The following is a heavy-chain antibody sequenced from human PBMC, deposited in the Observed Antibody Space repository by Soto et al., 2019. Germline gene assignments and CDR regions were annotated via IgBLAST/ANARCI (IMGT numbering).Heavy chain of an antibody. V-gene: IGHV3-23*01. J-gene: IGHJ3*02. CDR3: AKGKAVLIGHFDI. Sequence: EVQLLESGGGLVQPGGSLRLSCAASGFTFSSYAMSWVRQAPGTGLEWVSAISGSGGSTYYADSVKGRFTISRDNSKNTLYLQMNSLRAEDTAVYYCAKGKAVLIGHFDIWGQGTMVTVSS. CDR1: GFTFSSYA. CDR2: ISGSGGST. D-gene: IGHD2-21*01.